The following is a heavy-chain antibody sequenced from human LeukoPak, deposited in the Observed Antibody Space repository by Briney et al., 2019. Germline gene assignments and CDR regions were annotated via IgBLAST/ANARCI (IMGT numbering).Heavy chain of an antibody. CDR2: IYHSGST. V-gene: IGHV4-38-2*02. CDR3: ARPLYSSGWYFDY. Sequence: SETLSLTCTVSGGSISSYYWGWIRQPPGKGLEWIGSIYHSGSTYYNPSLKSRVTISVDTSKNQFSLKLSSVTAADTAVYYCARPLYSSGWYFDYWGQGTLVTVSS. J-gene: IGHJ4*02. CDR1: GGSISSYY. D-gene: IGHD6-19*01.